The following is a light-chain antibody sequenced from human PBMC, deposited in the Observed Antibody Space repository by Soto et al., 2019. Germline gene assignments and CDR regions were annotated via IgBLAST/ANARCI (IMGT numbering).Light chain of an antibody. J-gene: IGLJ2*01. CDR3: SSYTRSSTVV. Sequence: QSALTQPASVSGSPGQSITISCTGTSSDVGYYNYVSWYQQHPGNAPKLMIFEVSNRPSGVSNRFSGSKSGNTASLTISGLQVEDEADYYCSSYTRSSTVVFGGGTKVTVL. CDR1: SSDVGYYNY. CDR2: EVS. V-gene: IGLV2-14*01.